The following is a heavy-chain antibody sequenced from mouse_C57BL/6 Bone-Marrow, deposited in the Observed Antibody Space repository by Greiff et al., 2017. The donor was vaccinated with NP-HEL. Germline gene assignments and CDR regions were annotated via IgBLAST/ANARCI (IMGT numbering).Heavy chain of an antibody. D-gene: IGHD2-5*01. J-gene: IGHJ1*03. Sequence: VQLQESGPGLVAPSQSLSITCTVSGFSLTSYAISWVRQPPGKGLEWLGVIWTGGGTNYNSALKSRLSISKDNSKSQVFLKMNSLQTDDTARYYCARDYYRNSYWYFDVWGTGTTVTVSS. CDR1: GFSLTSYA. V-gene: IGHV2-9-1*01. CDR2: IWTGGGT. CDR3: ARDYYRNSYWYFDV.